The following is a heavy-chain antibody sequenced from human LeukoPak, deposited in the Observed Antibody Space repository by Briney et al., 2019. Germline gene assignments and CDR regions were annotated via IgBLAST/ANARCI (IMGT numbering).Heavy chain of an antibody. J-gene: IGHJ6*02. CDR1: GFTFSSYG. D-gene: IGHD1-26*01. CDR2: IWFDGSSQ. Sequence: GGSLRLSCAASGFTFSSYGMYWVRQAPGKGLEWVALIWFDGSSQNYADSVKGRFAISRDNSKNTLFLQMNSLRAEDTAVYYCARKGYSGRYSHGMDVWGQGTTVTVSS. CDR3: ARKGYSGRYSHGMDV. V-gene: IGHV3-33*01.